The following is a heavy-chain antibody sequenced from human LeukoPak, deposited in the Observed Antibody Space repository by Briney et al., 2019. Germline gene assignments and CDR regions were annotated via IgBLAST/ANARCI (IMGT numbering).Heavy chain of an antibody. CDR3: ARTRTGYSSSWYDPHYFDY. Sequence: GSLRLSCAASGFTVSSNYMSWVRQAPGKGLEWVSAIYSSGSTYYADSVKGRFTISRDNSKNTLYLQMNSLRAEDTAVYYCARTRTGYSSSWYDPHYFDYWGQGTLVTVSS. V-gene: IGHV3-53*01. J-gene: IGHJ4*02. CDR1: GFTVSSNY. D-gene: IGHD6-13*01. CDR2: IYSSGST.